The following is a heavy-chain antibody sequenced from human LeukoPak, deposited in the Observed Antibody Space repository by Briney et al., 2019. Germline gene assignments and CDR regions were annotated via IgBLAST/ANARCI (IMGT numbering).Heavy chain of an antibody. Sequence: GESLKISCKGSEYSFTSYWIGWVRQMPGKGLEWMGIIYPGDSDTRYSPSFQGQVTISADKSISTAYLQWSSLKASDTAMYYCARPRAYYYDSSLGFDYWGQGTLVTVSS. V-gene: IGHV5-51*01. J-gene: IGHJ4*02. D-gene: IGHD3-22*01. CDR1: EYSFTSYW. CDR3: ARPRAYYYDSSLGFDY. CDR2: IYPGDSDT.